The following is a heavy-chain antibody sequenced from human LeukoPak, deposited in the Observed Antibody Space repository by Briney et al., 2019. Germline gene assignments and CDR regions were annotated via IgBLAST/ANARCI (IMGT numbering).Heavy chain of an antibody. Sequence: ASVKVSCKASGYTFTSYAMHWVRQAPGQRLEWMGWINAGNGNTKYSQKFQGRVTITRDTSASTAYMELSSLRSEDTAVYYCARALIHYYGSGSLPDYWGQGTLVTVSS. D-gene: IGHD3-10*01. V-gene: IGHV1-3*01. CDR2: INAGNGNT. CDR1: GYTFTSYA. J-gene: IGHJ4*02. CDR3: ARALIHYYGSGSLPDY.